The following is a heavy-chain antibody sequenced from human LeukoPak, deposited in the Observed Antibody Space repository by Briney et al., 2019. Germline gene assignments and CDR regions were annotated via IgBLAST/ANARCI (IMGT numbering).Heavy chain of an antibody. D-gene: IGHD2-15*01. V-gene: IGHV4-34*01. Sequence: PSETLSLTCAVYGGSFSGYYWSWIRQPPGKGLEWIGEINHSGSTNYNPSLKSRVTISVDTSKNQFSLKLSSVTAADTAVYYCARKLLRLSGFDPWGQGTLVTVSS. CDR3: ARKLLRLSGFDP. CDR2: INHSGST. CDR1: GGSFSGYY. J-gene: IGHJ5*02.